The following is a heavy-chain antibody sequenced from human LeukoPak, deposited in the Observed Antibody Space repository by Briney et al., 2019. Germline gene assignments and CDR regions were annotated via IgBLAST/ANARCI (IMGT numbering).Heavy chain of an antibody. CDR3: ARDGTTVVTPDAFDI. CDR1: GFTFSSYW. CDR2: INNDGSST. J-gene: IGHJ3*02. Sequence: GGSLRLSCGASGFTFSSYWMHWVRQAPGKGLVWVSRINNDGSSTSYADSVQGRFTISRDNSKNTLYLQMNSLRAEDTAVYYCARDGTTVVTPDAFDIWGQGTMVTVSS. V-gene: IGHV3-74*01. D-gene: IGHD4-23*01.